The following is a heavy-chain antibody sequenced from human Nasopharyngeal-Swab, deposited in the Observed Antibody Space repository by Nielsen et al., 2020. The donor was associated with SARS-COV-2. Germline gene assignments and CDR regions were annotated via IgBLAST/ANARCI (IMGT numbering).Heavy chain of an antibody. J-gene: IGHJ6*02. CDR3: ARGSGSEWFYYYGMDV. V-gene: IGHV3-9*01. D-gene: IGHD2-21*01. CDR2: IAWNSGSL. CDR1: GFAFDDYA. Sequence: SLKISCVASGFAFDDYAMHWVRQAPGKGLEWVSGIAWNSGSLAYVDSVKGRFTISRDNAKNSLYLQMNSLTEEDTAFYYCARGSGSEWFYYYGMDVWGQGTTVTVSS.